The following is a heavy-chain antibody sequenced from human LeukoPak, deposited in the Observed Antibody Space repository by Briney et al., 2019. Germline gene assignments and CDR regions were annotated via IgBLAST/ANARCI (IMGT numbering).Heavy chain of an antibody. CDR1: GGSFSGYY. Sequence: KSSETLSLTCAVYGGSFSGYYWSWIRQPPGKGLEWIGEINHSGSTNYNPSLKSRVTISVDTSKNQFSLKLSSVTAADTAVYYCAREKAQWWSRRGPREGSNNWFDPWGQGTLVTVSS. D-gene: IGHD2-15*01. CDR2: INHSGST. V-gene: IGHV4-34*01. J-gene: IGHJ5*02. CDR3: AREKAQWWSRRGPREGSNNWFDP.